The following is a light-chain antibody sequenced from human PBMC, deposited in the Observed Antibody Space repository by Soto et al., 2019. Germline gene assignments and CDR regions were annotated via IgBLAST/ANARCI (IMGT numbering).Light chain of an antibody. CDR2: WAS. CDR1: QIVVYSSNY. Sequence: DIVMTQSPDSLAVSLGERATINCKSSQIVVYSSNYLAWYQQKPGQPPKLLIYWASTRESGVPDRFSGSGSGTDFTLTISSLQAEDVAVYYCLQYYTTPVTFGQGTKVEIK. J-gene: IGKJ1*01. CDR3: LQYYTTPVT. V-gene: IGKV4-1*01.